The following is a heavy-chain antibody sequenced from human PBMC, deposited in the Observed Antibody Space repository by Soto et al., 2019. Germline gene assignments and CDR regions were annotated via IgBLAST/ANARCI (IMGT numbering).Heavy chain of an antibody. J-gene: IGHJ4*02. CDR2: ISGSGGST. CDR1: GFTFSSYA. Sequence: QSGGSLRLSCAASGFTFSSYAMSWVRQAPGKGLEWVSAISGSGGSTYYADSVKGRFTISRDNSKNTLYLQMNSLRAEDTAVYYCAKLEASSGYYFLAYFDYWGQGTLVTVSS. V-gene: IGHV3-23*01. CDR3: AKLEASSGYYFLAYFDY. D-gene: IGHD3-22*01.